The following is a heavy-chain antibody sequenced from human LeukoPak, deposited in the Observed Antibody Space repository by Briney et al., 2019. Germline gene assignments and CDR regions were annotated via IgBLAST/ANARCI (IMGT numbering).Heavy chain of an antibody. Sequence: GGSLRLSCAASGFTFSSYGMHWVRQAPGKGLEWVAVISYDGSNKYYADSVKGRFTISRDNSKNTLYLQMNSLRAEDTAVYYCAKGDFDYWGLGTLVTVSS. CDR2: ISYDGSNK. V-gene: IGHV3-30*18. CDR1: GFTFSSYG. CDR3: AKGDFDY. J-gene: IGHJ4*02.